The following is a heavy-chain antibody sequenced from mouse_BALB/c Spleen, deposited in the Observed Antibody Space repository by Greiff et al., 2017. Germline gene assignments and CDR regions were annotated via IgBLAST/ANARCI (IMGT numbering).Heavy chain of an antibody. CDR3: ARHRDYGYFDY. Sequence: EVHLVESGGDLVKPGGSLKLSCAASGFTFSSYGMSWVRQTPDKRLEWVATISSGGSYTYYPDSVKGRFTISRDNAKNTLYLQMSSLKSEDTAMYYCARHRDYGYFDYWGQGTTLTVSS. J-gene: IGHJ2*01. CDR1: GFTFSSYG. V-gene: IGHV5-6*01. CDR2: ISSGGSYT. D-gene: IGHD1-1*01.